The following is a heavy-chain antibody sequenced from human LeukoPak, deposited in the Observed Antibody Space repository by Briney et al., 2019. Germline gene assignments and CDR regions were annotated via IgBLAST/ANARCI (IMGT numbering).Heavy chain of an antibody. D-gene: IGHD1-1*01. V-gene: IGHV1-46*01. CDR3: TRVAGTNWNDGYDVFDI. J-gene: IGHJ3*02. Sequence: VASVKGSCKASGYTLTSYYMHWVRQAPGQGLEWMGIINPSGGSTSYAQKFQGRVTMTRDTSTSTVYMDLSSLRSEDTAVYYCTRVAGTNWNDGYDVFDIWGQGTMVTVSS. CDR2: INPSGGST. CDR1: GYTLTSYY.